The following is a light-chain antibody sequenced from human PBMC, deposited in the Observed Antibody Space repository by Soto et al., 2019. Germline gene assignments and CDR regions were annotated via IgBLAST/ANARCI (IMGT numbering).Light chain of an antibody. CDR1: QSVGGN. J-gene: IGKJ5*01. CDR2: GAS. CDR3: QHYGAAPIT. V-gene: IGKV3-20*01. Sequence: ETVLTQSPGSLSLSPGDRATLSCTASQSVGGNVAWYQQIPGQPPKLLIFGASSRATGIADKFSGSGSGTDFTLTISRLEPEDFALYYCQHYGAAPITFGQGTRPEIK.